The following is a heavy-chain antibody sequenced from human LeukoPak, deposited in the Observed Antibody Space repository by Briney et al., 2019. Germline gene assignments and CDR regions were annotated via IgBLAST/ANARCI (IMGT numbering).Heavy chain of an antibody. CDR3: ASITVENWFDP. J-gene: IGHJ5*02. V-gene: IGHV4-34*01. CDR2: INHSVTT. D-gene: IGHD4-11*01. CDR1: GGSFSGYY. Sequence: SEALSLTCAVYGGSFSGYYWSWIRQPPGKGREWSGEINHSVTTNYNPSLKPRVPISVDTSKNQFSLKLSSVTAADTAVYYCASITVENWFDPWGQGTLVTVSS.